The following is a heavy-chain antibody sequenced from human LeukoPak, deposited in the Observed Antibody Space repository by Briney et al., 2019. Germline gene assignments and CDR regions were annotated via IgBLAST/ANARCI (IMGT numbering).Heavy chain of an antibody. Sequence: GAPLRLSCAASGFTFSNYAMSWVRQAPGKGLEWVSATGGGSGIYYADSMKSRFTISRDNSKNTLYLQINSLRAEDTAVYYRAKWGDYDVLTGYYVSDYWGQGTLVTVSS. CDR2: TGGGSGI. J-gene: IGHJ4*02. CDR3: AKWGDYDVLTGYYVSDY. CDR1: GFTFSNYA. D-gene: IGHD3-9*01. V-gene: IGHV3-23*01.